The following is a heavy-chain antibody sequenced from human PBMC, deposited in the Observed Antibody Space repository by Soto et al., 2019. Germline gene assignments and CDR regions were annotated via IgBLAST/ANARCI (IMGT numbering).Heavy chain of an antibody. CDR1: GFSLSTSEVG. Sequence: QITLKESGPTLVKPTQTLTLTCTFSGFSLSTSEVGVGWIRQRPGKALEWLALIYWDDDKRYSPSLKSRLTITKDTSKNQVVLTMTNMDPVDTATYYCAHRFDWYYFNFWGQGTLVTVSS. CDR2: IYWDDDK. D-gene: IGHD3-9*01. CDR3: AHRFDWYYFNF. V-gene: IGHV2-5*02. J-gene: IGHJ4*02.